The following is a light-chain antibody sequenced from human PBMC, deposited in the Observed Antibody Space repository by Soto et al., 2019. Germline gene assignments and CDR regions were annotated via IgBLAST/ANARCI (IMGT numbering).Light chain of an antibody. Sequence: DIQMTQSPSTLSASVGDRVIITCRASQSISAWVAWYQQKPGKAPKLLMNDASSLESGVPSRFSGSGSGTEFTLTISSLQPDDFGTYYRQQDNSYYNFGQGTKLEIK. V-gene: IGKV1-5*01. CDR3: QQDNSYYN. CDR2: DAS. J-gene: IGKJ2*01. CDR1: QSISAW.